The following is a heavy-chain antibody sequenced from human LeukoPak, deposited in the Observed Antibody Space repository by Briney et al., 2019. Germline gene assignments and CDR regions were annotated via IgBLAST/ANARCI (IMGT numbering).Heavy chain of an antibody. J-gene: IGHJ5*02. CDR1: GGSISSYY. CDR2: IYYSGST. CDR3: ARHPNYDFWSGYRDNWFDP. V-gene: IGHV4-59*08. D-gene: IGHD3-3*01. Sequence: SETLSLTCTVSGGSISSYYWSWIRQPPGKGLEWIGYIYYSGSTDYNPSLKSRVTISVDTSKNQFSLKLSSVTAADTAVYYCARHPNYDFWSGYRDNWFDPWGQGTLVTVSS.